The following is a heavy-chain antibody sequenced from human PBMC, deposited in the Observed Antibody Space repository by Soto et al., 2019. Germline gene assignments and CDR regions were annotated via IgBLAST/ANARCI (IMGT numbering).Heavy chain of an antibody. V-gene: IGHV3-23*01. CDR3: AKDRRGTVTTAGFDP. J-gene: IGHJ5*02. CDR1: GFTFSSYA. CDR2: ISGSGGST. D-gene: IGHD4-4*01. Sequence: GGSLRLSCAASGFTFSSYAMSWVRQAPGKGLEWVSAISGSGGSTYYADSVKGRFTISRDNSKNTLYLQMNSLRAEDTAVYYCAKDRRGTVTTAGFDPWGQGTLVTVSS.